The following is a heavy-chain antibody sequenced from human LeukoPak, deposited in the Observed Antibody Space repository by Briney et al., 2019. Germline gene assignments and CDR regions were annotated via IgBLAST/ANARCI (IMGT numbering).Heavy chain of an antibody. V-gene: IGHV1-69*05. Sequence: ASVKVSCKASGGTFSSYAISWVRQAPGQGLEWMGRIIPIFGTANYAQKFQGRVTITTDESTSTAYMELSSLRSEDTAVYYCARAIISPNYSSGWYGWFDPWGQGTLVTVSS. CDR1: GGTFSSYA. J-gene: IGHJ5*02. CDR2: IIPIFGTA. CDR3: ARAIISPNYSSGWYGWFDP. D-gene: IGHD6-19*01.